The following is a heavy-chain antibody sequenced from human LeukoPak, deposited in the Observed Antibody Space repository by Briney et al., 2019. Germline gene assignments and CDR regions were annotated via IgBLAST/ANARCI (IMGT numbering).Heavy chain of an antibody. CDR1: GYTFTNYD. D-gene: IGHD6-19*01. Sequence: GASVRVSCKASGYTFTNYDINWVRQAPGQGLEWMGWMNPNSGNTAYAQKFQGRVTMTSDTSISTVYMELSSLRSEDTAVYYCARSLRGWYKDYWGQGTLVTVSS. CDR3: ARSLRGWYKDY. CDR2: MNPNSGNT. V-gene: IGHV1-8*01. J-gene: IGHJ4*02.